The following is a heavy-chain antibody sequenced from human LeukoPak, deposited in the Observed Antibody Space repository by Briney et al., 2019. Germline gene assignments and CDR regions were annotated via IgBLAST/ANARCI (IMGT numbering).Heavy chain of an antibody. CDR3: ARAGTSYGSRGYYYHY. J-gene: IGHJ4*02. V-gene: IGHV3-53*01. Sequence: GGSLRLSCAASGFTVSSNYMSWVRQAPGKGLEWVSVIYSGGSTYYADSVKGRFTISRDNSKNTLYLQMNSLRAEDTAVYYCARAGTSYGSRGYYYHYWGQGTLVNVSS. D-gene: IGHD3-22*01. CDR2: IYSGGST. CDR1: GFTVSSNY.